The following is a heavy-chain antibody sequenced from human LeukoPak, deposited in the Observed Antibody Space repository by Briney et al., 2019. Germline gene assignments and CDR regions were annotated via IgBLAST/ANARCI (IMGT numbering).Heavy chain of an antibody. J-gene: IGHJ4*02. CDR3: ARALPWYLPRAMGPTFDY. V-gene: IGHV3-48*02. CDR1: GFTFSSYS. D-gene: IGHD6-13*01. CDR2: ISSSSSTI. Sequence: GGSLRLSCAASGFTFSSYSMNWVRQAPGKGLEWVSYISSSSSTIYYADSVKGRFTISRDNAKNSLYLQMNSLRDEDTAVYYCARALPWYLPRAMGPTFDYWGQGTLVTVSS.